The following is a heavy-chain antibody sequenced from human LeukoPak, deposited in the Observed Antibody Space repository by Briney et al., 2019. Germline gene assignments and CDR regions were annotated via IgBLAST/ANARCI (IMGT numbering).Heavy chain of an antibody. D-gene: IGHD3-3*01. CDR2: IYTSGST. V-gene: IGHV4-61*02. CDR1: GGSISSGSYY. Sequence: SQTLSLTCTVSGGSISSGSYYWSWIRQPAGKGLEWIGRIYTSGSTNYNPSLKSRVTISVDTSKNQFSLKLSSVTAADTAVYYCARSVDSQYYDFWSGYPSWYFDLWGRGTLVTVSS. CDR3: ARSVDSQYYDFWSGYPSWYFDL. J-gene: IGHJ2*01.